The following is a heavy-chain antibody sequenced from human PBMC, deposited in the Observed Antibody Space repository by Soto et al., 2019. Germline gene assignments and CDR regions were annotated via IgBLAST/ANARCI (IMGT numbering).Heavy chain of an antibody. CDR2: ISAHNGNT. CDR3: ARGRYGDY. CDR1: GYAFTTYG. Sequence: QVNLVQSGAEVKKPGASVKVSCQGSGYAFTTYGITWVRQAPGQGLEWMGWISAHNGNTNYAQKLQGRVTVTRDTSTSTAYMELRSLRYDDTAVYYCARGRYGDYWGQGVLVTVSS. V-gene: IGHV1-18*01. J-gene: IGHJ4*02. D-gene: IGHD1-1*01.